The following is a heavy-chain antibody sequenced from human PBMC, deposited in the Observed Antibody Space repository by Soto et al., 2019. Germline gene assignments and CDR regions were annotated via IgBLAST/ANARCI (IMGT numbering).Heavy chain of an antibody. D-gene: IGHD2-15*01. CDR3: ARDRDNGGGFFDY. CDR1: GGTFSSYA. J-gene: IGHJ4*02. Sequence: SVKVSCKASGGTFSSYAISWVRQAPGQGLEWMGGIIPIFGTANYAQKFQGRVTITADESTSTAYMELSSLRSEDTAVYYCARDRDNGGGFFDYWGQGTLVTVSS. V-gene: IGHV1-69*13. CDR2: IIPIFGTA.